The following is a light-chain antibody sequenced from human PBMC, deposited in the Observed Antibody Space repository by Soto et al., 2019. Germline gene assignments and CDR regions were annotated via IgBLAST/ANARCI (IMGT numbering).Light chain of an antibody. CDR1: QGISVY. V-gene: IGKV1-27*01. Sequence: EIQMTQSPSSLPASVGDRVTITCRASQGISVYLAWYQQKPGKVPKLLIYNASTLKSGVPSRVSGSGSGTDFTLTISSLQPEDVATYYCQKFNTAPLTVGQGTRLEIK. CDR2: NAS. CDR3: QKFNTAPLT. J-gene: IGKJ5*01.